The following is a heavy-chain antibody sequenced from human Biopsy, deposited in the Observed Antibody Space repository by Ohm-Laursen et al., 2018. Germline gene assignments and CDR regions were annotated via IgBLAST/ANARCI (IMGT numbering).Heavy chain of an antibody. D-gene: IGHD3-22*01. J-gene: IGHJ2*01. CDR2: VYYTGST. CDR1: GDSISSYY. V-gene: IGHV4-59*01. Sequence: GTLSLTCTVSGDSISSYYWSWIRQPPGKGLQWIGYVYYTGSTDYNPSLQSRVTISVDTSKNHFPLRLRSVTPADTAIYYCARDRGYYSDRTVPGYFDLWGRGTLVTVSS. CDR3: ARDRGYYSDRTVPGYFDL.